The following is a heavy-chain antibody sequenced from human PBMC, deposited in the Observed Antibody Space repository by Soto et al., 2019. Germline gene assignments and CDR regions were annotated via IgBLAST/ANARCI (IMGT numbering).Heavy chain of an antibody. J-gene: IGHJ4*02. Sequence: PSETLSLTCTVSGGSLSPNYWSWIRQPPGKGLEWIGYIYYSGSTNYNPSLKSRVTISVDTSKNQFSLKLSSVTAADTAVYYCARHPTYYYDSSGYYLYYFDYWGQGTLVTVSS. V-gene: IGHV4-59*08. D-gene: IGHD3-22*01. CDR3: ARHPTYYYDSSGYYLYYFDY. CDR2: IYYSGST. CDR1: GGSLSPNY.